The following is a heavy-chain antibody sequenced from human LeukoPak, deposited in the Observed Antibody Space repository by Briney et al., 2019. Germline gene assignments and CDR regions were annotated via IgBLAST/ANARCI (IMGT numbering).Heavy chain of an antibody. D-gene: IGHD6-13*01. J-gene: IGHJ4*02. Sequence: SVKVSCKASGGTFSSYAISWVRQAPGQGLEWLGGIIPIFGTANYAQKFQGRVTITADKYTSTAYMELSSLRSEDTAVYYCARAPAAGTDHFDYWGQGTLVTVSS. V-gene: IGHV1-69*06. CDR2: IIPIFGTA. CDR1: GGTFSSYA. CDR3: ARAPAAGTDHFDY.